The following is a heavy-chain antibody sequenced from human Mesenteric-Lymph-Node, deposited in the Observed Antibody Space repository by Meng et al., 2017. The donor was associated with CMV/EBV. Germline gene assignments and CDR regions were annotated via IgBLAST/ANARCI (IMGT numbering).Heavy chain of an antibody. CDR3: AKGNGGPAAKYYYYGMDV. Sequence: GGSLRLSCAASGFTFSSYGMHWVRQAPGKRLEWVAFIRYDGSNKYYADSVKGRFTISRDNSKNTLYLQMNSLRAEDTAVYYCAKGNGGPAAKYYYYGMDVWGQGTTVTVSS. J-gene: IGHJ6*02. D-gene: IGHD2-2*01. V-gene: IGHV3-30*02. CDR2: IRYDGSNK. CDR1: GFTFSSYG.